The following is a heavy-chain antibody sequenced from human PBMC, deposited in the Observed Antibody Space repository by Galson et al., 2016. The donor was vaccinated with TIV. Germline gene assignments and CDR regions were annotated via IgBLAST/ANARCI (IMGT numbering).Heavy chain of an antibody. D-gene: IGHD2/OR15-2a*01. J-gene: IGHJ4*02. CDR2: ISYDGTSP. V-gene: IGHV3-30-3*01. CDR3: ARDSFEEYCRDITCPFDY. CDR1: GFTFSSYT. Sequence: SLRLSCAASGFTFSSYTMNWVRQAPGKAPEWVAVISYDGTSPYYADSMKGRFTISRDNSKNTLYLQMNSLRAEDTAIYYCARDSFEEYCRDITCPFDYWGQGTLVTVSS.